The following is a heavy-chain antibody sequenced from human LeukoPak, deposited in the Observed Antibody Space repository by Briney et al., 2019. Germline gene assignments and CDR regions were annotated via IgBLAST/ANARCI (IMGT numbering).Heavy chain of an antibody. CDR2: IIPIFGTA. D-gene: IGHD2-15*01. V-gene: IGHV1-69*13. J-gene: IGHJ4*02. Sequence: AASVKVSCKASGGTFSSYAISWVRQAPGQGLEWMGGIIPIFGTANYAQKFQGRVTITADESTSTAYMELSSLRSEDTAVYCCASGGAATKDYWGQGTLVTVSS. CDR1: GGTFSSYA. CDR3: ASGGAATKDY.